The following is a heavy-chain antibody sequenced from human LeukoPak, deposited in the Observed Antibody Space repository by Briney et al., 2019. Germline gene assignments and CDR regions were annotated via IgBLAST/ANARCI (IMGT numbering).Heavy chain of an antibody. Sequence: GGSLRLSCAASGFFFSDPYMEWVRQAPGKGLGLVGRIKNKAKSYTTEYAASVKGRFTISRDDSKNSLYLQMDSLKTEYTAVYFCARSRLGALDYWGQGTLVTVSS. V-gene: IGHV3-72*01. CDR2: IKNKAKSYTT. J-gene: IGHJ4*02. D-gene: IGHD1-26*01. CDR3: ARSRLGALDY. CDR1: GFFFSDPY.